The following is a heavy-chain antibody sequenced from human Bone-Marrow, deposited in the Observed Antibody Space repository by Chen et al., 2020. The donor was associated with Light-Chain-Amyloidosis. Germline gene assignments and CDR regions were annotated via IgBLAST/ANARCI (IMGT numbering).Heavy chain of an antibody. V-gene: IGHV5-51*01. CDR2: IYPDDSDA. J-gene: IGHJ4*02. CDR3: ARRRDGYNFDY. CDR1: GYTCPNYW. D-gene: IGHD5-12*01. Sequence: EVQLDPSGPEAKKPGEPPKISCKGPGYTCPNYWIGWVRQMPGKGLEWMGVIYPDDSDARYSPSFEGQVTISADKSITTAYLQWRSLKASDTAMYYCARRRDGYNFDYWGQGTLVTVSS.